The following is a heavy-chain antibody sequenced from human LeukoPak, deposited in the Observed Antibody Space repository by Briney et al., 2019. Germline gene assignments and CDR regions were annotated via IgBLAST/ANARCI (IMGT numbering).Heavy chain of an antibody. V-gene: IGHV4-4*07. CDR3: ARDLNVAVAGPIFDS. J-gene: IGHJ4*02. D-gene: IGHD6-19*01. CDR1: GGSISSYY. Sequence: SETLSLTCTISGGSISSYYWSWIRQPAGKGLEWIGRIYTTGSTNYNPSLKSRVAMSADTSKNQFSPKLSSVTAADTAVYYCARDLNVAVAGPIFDSWGQGTLVTVSS. CDR2: IYTTGST.